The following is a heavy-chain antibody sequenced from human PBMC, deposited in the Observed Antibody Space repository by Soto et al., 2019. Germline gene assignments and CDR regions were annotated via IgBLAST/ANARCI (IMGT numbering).Heavy chain of an antibody. J-gene: IGHJ4*02. D-gene: IGHD3-10*01. CDR1: GGTFSSYA. CDR3: ARLTYYYGSGSYYRGSFDY. V-gene: IGHV1-69*13. CDR2: IIPIFGTA. Sequence: ASVKVSCKASGGTFSSYAISWVRQAPGQGLEWMGGIIPIFGTANYAQKFQGRVTITADESTSTAYMELSSLRSEDTAVYYCARLTYYYGSGSYYRGSFDYWGQGTLVTVSS.